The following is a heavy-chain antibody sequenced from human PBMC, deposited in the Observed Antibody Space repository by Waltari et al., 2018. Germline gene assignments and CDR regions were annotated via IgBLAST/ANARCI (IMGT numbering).Heavy chain of an antibody. CDR3: ARHLMGGRGAFDV. CDR1: GGSVRDYY. Sequence: QVQLHQWGAGLLKPSETLSLPCAGYGGSVRDYYCSWLRQPPGKGLEWIGEINHSGSANYNPPLKSRVIISVDTSKNHFPLKLSSVTAADTAVYYCARHLMGGRGAFDVWGQGTMVTVSS. D-gene: IGHD3-16*01. V-gene: IGHV4-34*01. J-gene: IGHJ3*01. CDR2: INHSGSA.